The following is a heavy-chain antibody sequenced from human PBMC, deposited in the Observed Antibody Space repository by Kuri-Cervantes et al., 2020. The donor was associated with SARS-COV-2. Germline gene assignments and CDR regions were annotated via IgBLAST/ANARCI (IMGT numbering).Heavy chain of an antibody. CDR3: ARGKGYCSSTSCAHYYYYYYMDV. V-gene: IGHV3-30*04. CDR1: GFTFSSYA. D-gene: IGHD2-2*01. CDR2: ISYDGTKK. Sequence: GESLKISCAASGFTFSSYAMHWVRQAPGRGLEWVTIISYDGTKKYYADSVKGRFTISRDNSKNTLFLQMNSLRAEDTAVYYCARGKGYCSSTSCAHYYYYYYMDVWGKGTTVTVSS. J-gene: IGHJ6*03.